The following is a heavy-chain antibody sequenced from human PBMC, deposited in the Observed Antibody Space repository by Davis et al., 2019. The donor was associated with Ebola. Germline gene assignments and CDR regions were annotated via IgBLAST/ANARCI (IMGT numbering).Heavy chain of an antibody. D-gene: IGHD3-16*01. CDR3: AREMITFGGVPRWFDP. V-gene: IGHV4-30-4*01. Sequence: SETLSLTCTVSGGSISSGDYYWSWIRQPPGKGLEWIGYIYYSGSTYYNPSLKSRVTISVDTSKNQFSLKLSSVTAADTAVYYCAREMITFGGVPRWFDPWGQGTLVTVSS. CDR1: GGSISSGDYY. CDR2: IYYSGST. J-gene: IGHJ5*02.